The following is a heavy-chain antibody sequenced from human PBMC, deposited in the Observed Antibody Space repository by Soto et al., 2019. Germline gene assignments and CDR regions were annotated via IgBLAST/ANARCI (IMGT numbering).Heavy chain of an antibody. CDR3: ARGSYYDFWSGYLYGMDV. Sequence: PGGSLRLSCAASGSTFSNYAMHWVRQAPGKGLEWVAVISYDGSNKYYADSVKGRFTISRDNSKNTLYLQMNSLRAEDTAVYSCARGSYYDFWSGYLYGMDVWGQGTTVTVSS. D-gene: IGHD3-3*01. CDR1: GSTFSNYA. J-gene: IGHJ6*02. CDR2: ISYDGSNK. V-gene: IGHV3-30-3*01.